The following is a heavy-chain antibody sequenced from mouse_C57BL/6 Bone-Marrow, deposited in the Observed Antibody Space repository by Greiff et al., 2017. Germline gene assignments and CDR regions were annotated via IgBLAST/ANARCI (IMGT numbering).Heavy chain of an antibody. Sequence: SLEWVAYISSGGDYIYYADTVKGRFTISRDNARNTLYLQMSSLKSEDTAMYYCTTTVVALYYAMDYWGQGTSVTVSS. V-gene: IGHV5-9-1*02. D-gene: IGHD1-1*01. J-gene: IGHJ4*01. CDR2: ISSGGDYI. CDR3: TTTVVALYYAMDY.